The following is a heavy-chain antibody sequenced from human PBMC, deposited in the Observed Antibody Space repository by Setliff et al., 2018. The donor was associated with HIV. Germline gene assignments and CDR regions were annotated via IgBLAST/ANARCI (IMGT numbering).Heavy chain of an antibody. V-gene: IGHV1-18*01. CDR1: GYTFTSYD. CDR3: AREIGDYYDSSGYYPPTDYYYGMDV. J-gene: IGHJ6*02. Sequence: GASVKVSCKASGYTFTSYDISWVRQAPGQGLEWMGWISAYNGNTNYAQKLQGRVTMTTDTSTSTAYMELRSLRSGDTAVYYCAREIGDYYDSSGYYPPTDYYYGMDVWGQGTTVTV. D-gene: IGHD3-22*01. CDR2: ISAYNGNT.